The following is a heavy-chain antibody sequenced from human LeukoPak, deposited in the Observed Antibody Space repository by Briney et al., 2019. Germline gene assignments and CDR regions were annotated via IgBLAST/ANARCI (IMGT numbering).Heavy chain of an antibody. V-gene: IGHV3-66*01. J-gene: IGHJ4*02. CDR2: IYSGGST. CDR3: ASSGYSMGPFDY. D-gene: IGHD3-22*01. CDR1: GFNVSRNY. Sequence: GGSLRLSCVASGFNVSRNYMSWVRQAPGKGLEWVSVIYSGGSTYYADSVKGRFTISRDNSKNTLYLQMNSLRAEDTAVYYCASSGYSMGPFDYWGQGTLVTVSS.